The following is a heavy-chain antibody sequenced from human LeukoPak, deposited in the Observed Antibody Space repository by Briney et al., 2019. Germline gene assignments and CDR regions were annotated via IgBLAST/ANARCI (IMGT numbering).Heavy chain of an antibody. D-gene: IGHD1-26*01. CDR2: IRGSGDST. CDR3: AKEHYSGSSDDY. V-gene: IGHV3-23*01. J-gene: IGHJ4*02. CDR1: GFTFSNYA. Sequence: GGSLRLSCAASGFTFSNYAMGWVRQAPGKGLEWVAAIRGSGDSTYADSVKGRFTISRDNSKNTLYLQMNSLRAEDTAVYYCAKEHYSGSSDDYWGQGTLVTVSS.